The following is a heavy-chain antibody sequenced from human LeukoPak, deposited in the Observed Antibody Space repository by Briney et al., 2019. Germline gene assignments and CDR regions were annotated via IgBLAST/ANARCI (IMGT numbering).Heavy chain of an antibody. CDR3: AKNVARSPRAFDY. CDR2: ISGSGGST. J-gene: IGHJ4*02. Sequence: GGSLRLSCAASGFTFSSYAMSWVRQAPGKGLEWVSVISGSGGSTYYADSVKGRFTISRDNSKNTLYLQMNSLRGEDTAVYYCAKNVARSPRAFDYWGQGTLVTVSS. V-gene: IGHV3-23*01. CDR1: GFTFSSYA. D-gene: IGHD1-14*01.